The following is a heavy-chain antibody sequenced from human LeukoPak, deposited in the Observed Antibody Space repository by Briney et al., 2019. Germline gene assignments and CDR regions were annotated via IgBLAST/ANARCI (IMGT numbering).Heavy chain of an antibody. Sequence: GGSLRLSCAASGFTFSNYGIHWVRLAPGKGLEWVAVISNDGSKKYYGDSVKGRFTISRDNRNNTLYLQMNSLRAEDTAVYYCARDFRRTAGLNYFDYWGQGTLVTVSS. J-gene: IGHJ4*02. CDR3: ARDFRRTAGLNYFDY. CDR1: GFTFSNYG. D-gene: IGHD3-10*01. V-gene: IGHV3-30*03. CDR2: ISNDGSKK.